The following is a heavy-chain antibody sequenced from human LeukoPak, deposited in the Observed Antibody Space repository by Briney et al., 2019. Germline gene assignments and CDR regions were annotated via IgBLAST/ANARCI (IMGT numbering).Heavy chain of an antibody. V-gene: IGHV4-34*01. Sequence: SETLSLTCAVYGGSFSGCYWSWIRQPPGKGLEWIGEINHSGSTNYNPSLKSRVTISVDTSKNQFSLKLSSVTAADTAVYYCARARSAALGYYDFWSGYYPNFDYWGQGTLVTVSS. J-gene: IGHJ4*02. D-gene: IGHD3-3*01. CDR1: GGSFSGCY. CDR3: ARARSAALGYYDFWSGYYPNFDY. CDR2: INHSGST.